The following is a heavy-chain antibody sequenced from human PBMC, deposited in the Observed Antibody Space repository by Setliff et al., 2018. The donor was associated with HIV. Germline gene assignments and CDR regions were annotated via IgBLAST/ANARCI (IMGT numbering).Heavy chain of an antibody. Sequence: SETLSLTCVVYGGSFSGYYWSWIRQPPGKGLEWIGEINHSGSTNYNPSLKSRVSMSVDKSKNQFSVKLTSVTAADTAVYYCAREVDVVTTSDAFDIWGQGTMVTVSS. D-gene: IGHD2-21*02. J-gene: IGHJ3*02. V-gene: IGHV4-34*01. CDR1: GGSFSGYY. CDR3: AREVDVVTTSDAFDI. CDR2: INHSGST.